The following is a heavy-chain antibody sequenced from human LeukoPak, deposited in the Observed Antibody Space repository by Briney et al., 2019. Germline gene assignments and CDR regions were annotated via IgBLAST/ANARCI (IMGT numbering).Heavy chain of an antibody. CDR1: GFTFSDYY. CDR2: SSTSGSIT. CDR3: VEGNSKYCSSTSCYSLGDY. J-gene: IGHJ4*02. V-gene: IGHV3-11*04. D-gene: IGHD2-2*01. Sequence: GGSLRLSCAASGFTFSDYYMSWIRQAPGKGLQWLAYSSTSGSITYYADSVKGRFTISRDNAKNSVYLQMNSLRAEDTAVYYCVEGNSKYCSSTSCYSLGDYWGQGTLVTVSS.